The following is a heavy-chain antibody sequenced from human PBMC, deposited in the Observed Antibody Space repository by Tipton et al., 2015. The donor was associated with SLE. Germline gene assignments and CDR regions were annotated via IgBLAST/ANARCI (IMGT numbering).Heavy chain of an antibody. CDR1: GDSVSNYNYY. J-gene: IGHJ4*02. V-gene: IGHV4-61*02. Sequence: TLSLTCTVSGDSVSNYNYYWSWIRQSAGKELEWLGRIYSSGTTNYNPPLKSRPTISLDTSKNQFSLTWNSVTAADTAVYYCARGERSSMPDSWGQGSLVTVSS. CDR3: ARGERSSMPDS. D-gene: IGHD6-13*01. CDR2: IYSSGTT.